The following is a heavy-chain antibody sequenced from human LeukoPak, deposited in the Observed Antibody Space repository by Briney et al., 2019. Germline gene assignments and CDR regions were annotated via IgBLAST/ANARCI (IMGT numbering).Heavy chain of an antibody. CDR2: INTNTGNP. V-gene: IGHV7-4-1*02. CDR3: ARSRIVGATPSGPDY. Sequence: ASVKVSCKASGYTFTSYAMNWVRQAPGQGLEWMGWINTNTGNPTYAQGFTGRFVFSLDTSVSTAYLQISSLKAEDAAVYYCARSRIVGATPSGPDYWGQGTLVTVSS. J-gene: IGHJ4*02. D-gene: IGHD1-26*01. CDR1: GYTFTSYA.